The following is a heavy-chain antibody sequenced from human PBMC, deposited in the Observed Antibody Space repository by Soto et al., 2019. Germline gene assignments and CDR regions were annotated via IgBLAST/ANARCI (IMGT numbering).Heavy chain of an antibody. D-gene: IGHD3-3*01. J-gene: IGHJ6*02. CDR1: GFTFSSYW. CDR3: ARDFGILRFLEWFNYYYGMDA. CDR2: IKEDGSEK. V-gene: IGHV3-7*03. Sequence: EVQLVESGGGLVQPGGSLRLSCAASGFTFSSYWMSWVRQAPGKGLEWVANIKEDGSEKYYVDSVKGRFTISRDNAKNSLYLQMNSLRAEDTAVYYCARDFGILRFLEWFNYYYGMDAWGQGTTVTVSS.